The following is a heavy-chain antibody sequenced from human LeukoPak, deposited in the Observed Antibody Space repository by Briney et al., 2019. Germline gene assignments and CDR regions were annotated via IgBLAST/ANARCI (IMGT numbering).Heavy chain of an antibody. D-gene: IGHD6-19*01. CDR2: ISWNSGSI. CDR1: GFTFDDYA. CDR3: AKDLGYSSGWYDGGYFDY. V-gene: IGHV3-9*01. Sequence: PGGSLRLSCAASGFTFDDYAMHWVRQAPGKGLEWVSGISWNSGSIGYADSVKGRFTISRDNAKNSLYLQMNSLRAEDTAVYYCAKDLGYSSGWYDGGYFDYWGQGTLVTVSS. J-gene: IGHJ4*02.